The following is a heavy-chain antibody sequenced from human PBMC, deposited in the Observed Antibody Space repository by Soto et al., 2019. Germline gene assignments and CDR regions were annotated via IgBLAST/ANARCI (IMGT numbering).Heavy chain of an antibody. CDR2: INAGNGNT. V-gene: IGHV1-3*01. Sequence: ASVKVSCKASGYTFTSYAMHWVRQAPGQRLEWMGWINAGNGNTKYSQKFQGRVTITRDTSASTAYMELSSLRSEDTAVYYCARGRESSHYYGSSSYWFDPWCQGTRVTVSS. CDR3: ARGRESSHYYGSSSYWFDP. D-gene: IGHD3-10*01. CDR1: GYTFTSYA. J-gene: IGHJ5*02.